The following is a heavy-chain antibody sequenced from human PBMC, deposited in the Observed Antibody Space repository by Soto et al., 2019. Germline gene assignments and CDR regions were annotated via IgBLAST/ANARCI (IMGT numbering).Heavy chain of an antibody. D-gene: IGHD1-7*01. CDR2: TYYRSRWYN. Sequence: SQSLSLTCAISGDSVSSISVAWNWIRLSPSRGLEWLARTYYRSRWYNDYAVSVRSRITVNPDTSKNQFSLQLTSVTPEDTAVYYCAGTTSHQWYYMDVWGKGTTVTVSS. V-gene: IGHV6-1*01. CDR1: GDSVSSISVA. CDR3: AGTTSHQWYYMDV. J-gene: IGHJ6*03.